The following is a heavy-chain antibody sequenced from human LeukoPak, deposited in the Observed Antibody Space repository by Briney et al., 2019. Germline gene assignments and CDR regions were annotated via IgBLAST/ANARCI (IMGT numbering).Heavy chain of an antibody. D-gene: IGHD3-10*01. CDR3: ARDPWFRELSSNWFDP. CDR2: INHSGST. V-gene: IGHV4-34*01. CDR1: GGSFSGYY. J-gene: IGHJ5*02. Sequence: SETLSLTCAVYGGSFSGYYWSWIRQPPGKGLEWIGEINHSGSTNYNPSLKSRVTISVDTSKNQFSLKLSSVTAADTAVYYCARDPWFRELSSNWFDPWGQGTLVTVSS.